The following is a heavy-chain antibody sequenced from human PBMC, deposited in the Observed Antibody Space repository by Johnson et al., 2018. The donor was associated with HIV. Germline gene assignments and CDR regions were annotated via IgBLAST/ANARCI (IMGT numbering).Heavy chain of an antibody. CDR2: IKSKTDGGTT. D-gene: IGHD3-22*01. V-gene: IGHV3-15*01. CDR3: ARDRAIVVAYDAFDI. J-gene: IGHJ3*02. Sequence: VQLVESGGGVVQPGRSLRLSCAASGFTFSSYALHWVRQAPGKGLEWVGRIKSKTDGGTTDYAAPVKGRFTISRDDSKNTLYLQMNSLRPEDTAVYYCARDRAIVVAYDAFDIWGQGTMVTVSS. CDR1: GFTFSSYA.